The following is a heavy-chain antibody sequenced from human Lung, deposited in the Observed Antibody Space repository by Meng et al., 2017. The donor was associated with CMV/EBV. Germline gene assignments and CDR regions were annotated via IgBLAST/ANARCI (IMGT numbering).Heavy chain of an antibody. Sequence: GGSLRLSCAASGFRFDDYGMHWVRQTPGKGLEWVAFIRHDGTNKFYGDSVKGRFTISRDNSKNTVYLQMNSLRPEETAVYYCAKDLLLFGGPNAYFDQWGQGTLVTVS. V-gene: IGHV3-30*02. CDR2: IRHDGTNK. D-gene: IGHD3-16*01. J-gene: IGHJ4*02. CDR3: AKDLLLFGGPNAYFDQ. CDR1: GFRFDDYG.